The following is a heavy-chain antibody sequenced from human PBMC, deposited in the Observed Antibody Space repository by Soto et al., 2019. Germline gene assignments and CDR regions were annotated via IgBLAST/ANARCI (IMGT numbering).Heavy chain of an antibody. CDR3: ARDPPTMLHDFDC. CDR1: GYTFTSYD. Sequence: GASVKVSCKASGYTFTSYDINWVRQATGQGLEWMGWMNPNSGNTGYAQKFQGRVTMTRNTSISTAYMELSSLRSEDTAVYYCARDPPTMLHDFDCWGQGTLVTVSS. D-gene: IGHD2-15*01. CDR2: MNPNSGNT. V-gene: IGHV1-8*01. J-gene: IGHJ4*02.